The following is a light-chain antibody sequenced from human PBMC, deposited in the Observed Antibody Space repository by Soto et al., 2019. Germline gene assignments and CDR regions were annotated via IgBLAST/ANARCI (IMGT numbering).Light chain of an antibody. V-gene: IGKV1-33*01. J-gene: IGKJ3*01. Sequence: DIQMTQSPSSLSASVGDRVTITCQASQDIRKFLNWYQQKPGKAPKLLIYEASNLETGVPARFSGGGSGTDFAFTITSLQSEDIATYYCQQYGDPPFTFCPGTKVDIK. CDR1: QDIRKF. CDR2: EAS. CDR3: QQYGDPPFT.